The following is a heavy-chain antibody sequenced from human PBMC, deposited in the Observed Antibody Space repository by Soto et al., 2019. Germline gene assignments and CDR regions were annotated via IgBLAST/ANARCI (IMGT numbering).Heavy chain of an antibody. J-gene: IGHJ4*02. V-gene: IGHV3-74*01. CDR3: ARVSREVVPAAIDY. D-gene: IGHD2-2*01. CDR2: INSDGSST. CDR1: GFTFSIYW. Sequence: EVQLVESGGGLVQPGGSLRLSCAASGFTFSIYWIHWVRQAPGKGLVWVSRINSDGSSTTYADSVKGRFTISRDNAKNTLYLQMTSLRAEDTAVYYCARVSREVVPAAIDYWGQGTLVTVSS.